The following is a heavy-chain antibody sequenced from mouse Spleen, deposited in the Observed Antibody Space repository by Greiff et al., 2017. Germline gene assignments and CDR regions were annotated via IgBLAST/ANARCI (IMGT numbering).Heavy chain of an antibody. CDR2: IDPSDSYT. V-gene: IGHV1-69*01. D-gene: IGHD2-4*01. CDR3: ARRTSYDYPWFAY. Sequence: QVQLKQPGAELVMPGASVKLSCKASGYTFTSYWMHWVKQRPGQGLEWIGEIDPSDSYTNYNQKFKGKATLTVDKSSSTAYMQLSSLTSEDSAVYYCARRTSYDYPWFAYWGQGTLVTVSA. J-gene: IGHJ3*01. CDR1: GYTFTSYW.